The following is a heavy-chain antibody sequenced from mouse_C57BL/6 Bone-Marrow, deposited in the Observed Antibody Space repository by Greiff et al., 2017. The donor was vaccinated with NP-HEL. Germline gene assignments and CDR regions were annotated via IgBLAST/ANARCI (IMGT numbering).Heavy chain of an antibody. V-gene: IGHV5-4*01. CDR3: ARGPKNLPDYYGSSYNAMDY. CDR1: GFTFSSYA. D-gene: IGHD1-1*01. Sequence: EVQLVESGGGLVKPGGSLKLSCAASGFTFSSYAMSWVRQTPEKRLEWVATISDGGSYTYYPDNVKGRFTISRDNAKNNLYLQMSHLKSEDTAMYYCARGPKNLPDYYGSSYNAMDYWGQGTSVTVSS. J-gene: IGHJ4*01. CDR2: ISDGGSYT.